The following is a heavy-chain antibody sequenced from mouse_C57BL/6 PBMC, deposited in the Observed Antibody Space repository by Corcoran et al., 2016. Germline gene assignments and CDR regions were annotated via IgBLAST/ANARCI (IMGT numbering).Heavy chain of an antibody. CDR2: INPNNGGT. Sequence: EVQLQQSGPELVKPGASVKISCKASGYTFTDYYMNWVKQSHGKSLEWIGDINPNNGGTSYNQKFKGKATLTVDKSSSTAYMELRSLTSEDSAVYYCARRGYYDYDWFAYWCQGTLVTVSA. D-gene: IGHD2-4*01. V-gene: IGHV1-26*01. J-gene: IGHJ3*01. CDR3: ARRGYYDYDWFAY. CDR1: GYTFTDYY.